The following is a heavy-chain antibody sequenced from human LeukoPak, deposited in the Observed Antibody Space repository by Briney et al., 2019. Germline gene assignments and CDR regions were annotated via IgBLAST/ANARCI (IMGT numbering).Heavy chain of an antibody. D-gene: IGHD1-26*01. J-gene: IGHJ6*02. V-gene: IGHV1-69*04. CDR2: IIPILGIA. CDR1: GGTFSSCA. Sequence: ASVKVSCKASGGTFSSCAISWVRQAPGQGLEWMGRIIPILGIANYAQKFQGRVTITADKSTSTAYMELSSLRSEDTAVYYCATRVRGSQNYYGMDVWGQGTTVTVSS. CDR3: ATRVRGSQNYYGMDV.